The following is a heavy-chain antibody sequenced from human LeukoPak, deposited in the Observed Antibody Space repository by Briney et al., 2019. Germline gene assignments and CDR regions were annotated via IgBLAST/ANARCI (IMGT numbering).Heavy chain of an antibody. CDR3: ARDVSSAPNWEFDY. J-gene: IGHJ4*02. CDR1: GYTFADYF. Sequence: ASVKVSCKTSGYTFADYFIHWVRQAPGQGLEYMGRINANSGGTEYQQKFQGRVTMTRDMSISTAYVEVNWLISDDTAIYYCARDVSSAPNWEFDYWGRGTTVTVSS. CDR2: INANSGGT. V-gene: IGHV1-2*06. D-gene: IGHD1-26*01.